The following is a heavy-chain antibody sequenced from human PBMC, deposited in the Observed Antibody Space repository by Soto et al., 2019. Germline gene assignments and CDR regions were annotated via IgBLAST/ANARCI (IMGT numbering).Heavy chain of an antibody. V-gene: IGHV3-23*01. CDR1: GCTFSSYA. D-gene: IGHD6-6*01. J-gene: IGHJ6*02. Sequence: GESLGISCAASGCTFSSYAMSWVRQAPGKWLEWVSAISGSGGSTYYADSVKGRFTISRDNSKNTLYLQMNSLRAEDTAVYYCAKDDWQLANYYYYGMDVWGHGTTVTVSS. CDR2: ISGSGGST. CDR3: AKDDWQLANYYYYGMDV.